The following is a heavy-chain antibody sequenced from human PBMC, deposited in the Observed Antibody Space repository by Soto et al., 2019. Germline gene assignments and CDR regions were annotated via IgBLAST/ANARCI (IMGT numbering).Heavy chain of an antibody. J-gene: IGHJ5*02. Sequence: SETLSLTCTVSGGSISSGGYYWSWIRQHPGKGLEWIGYIYYSGSTYYNPSLKSRVTISVDTSKNQFSLKLSSVTAADTAVYYCASGRESSFDPWGQGTLVTVPQ. D-gene: IGHD1-26*01. CDR1: GGSISSGGYY. CDR3: ASGRESSFDP. CDR2: IYYSGST. V-gene: IGHV4-31*03.